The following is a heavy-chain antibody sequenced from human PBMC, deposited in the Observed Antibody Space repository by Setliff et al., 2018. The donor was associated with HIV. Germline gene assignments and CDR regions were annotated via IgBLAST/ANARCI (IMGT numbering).Heavy chain of an antibody. D-gene: IGHD3-22*01. CDR2: VTYDGSNK. Sequence: PGGSLRLSCGASGFTFRSYAMNWVRQAPGKGLEWVAFVTYDGSNKYYADSVKGRFTISRDNSKNTLYLQMNSLRVEDTAVYYCARETMYDSRGYLSHYFDYWGQGTPVTVSS. J-gene: IGHJ4*02. CDR1: GFTFRSYA. V-gene: IGHV3-30-3*01. CDR3: ARETMYDSRGYLSHYFDY.